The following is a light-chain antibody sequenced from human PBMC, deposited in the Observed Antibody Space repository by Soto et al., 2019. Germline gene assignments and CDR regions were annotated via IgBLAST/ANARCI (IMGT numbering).Light chain of an antibody. CDR2: NDN. CDR1: SSNIGSNP. Sequence: QSALTQPPSLSGTPGQRVIIACSGGSSNIGSNPVNWYQHLPGTAPKLLIYNDNHRPSGVPARFSGSRSGTSASLAISWLQSEDEADYYCAPWDAGLNGPLFGGGTKVTVL. V-gene: IGLV1-44*01. J-gene: IGLJ3*02. CDR3: APWDAGLNGPL.